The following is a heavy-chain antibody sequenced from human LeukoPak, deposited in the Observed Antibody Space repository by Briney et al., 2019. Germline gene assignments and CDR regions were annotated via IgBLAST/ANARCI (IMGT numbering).Heavy chain of an antibody. D-gene: IGHD4-17*01. V-gene: IGHV3-9*01. Sequence: GGSLRLSCAASGFTFDDYAMHWVRQAPGKGLEWVSGISWNSGSIGYADSVKGRFTISRDNAKNSLYLQMNSLRAEDTAVYYCAKAYSSVTPIFDYWGQGTLVTVSS. CDR3: AKAYSSVTPIFDY. CDR1: GFTFDDYA. J-gene: IGHJ4*02. CDR2: ISWNSGSI.